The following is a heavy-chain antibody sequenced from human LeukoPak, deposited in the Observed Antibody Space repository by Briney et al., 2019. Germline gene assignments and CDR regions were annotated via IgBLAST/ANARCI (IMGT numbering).Heavy chain of an antibody. CDR3: ARQGAAEVTWFDP. D-gene: IGHD6-13*01. Sequence: SETLSLTCTVSGGSISSSSYYWGWIRQPPGKGLKWIGSIYYSGSTYYNPSLKSRVTISVDTSKNQFSLKLSSVTAADTAVYYCARQGAAEVTWFDPWGQGTLVTVSS. J-gene: IGHJ5*02. CDR1: GGSISSSSYY. V-gene: IGHV4-39*01. CDR2: IYYSGST.